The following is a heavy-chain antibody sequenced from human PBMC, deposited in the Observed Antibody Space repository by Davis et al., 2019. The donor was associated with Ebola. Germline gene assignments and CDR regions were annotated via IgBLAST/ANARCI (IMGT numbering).Heavy chain of an antibody. Sequence: MPSETLSLTCAVYGGSFSAYYLSWIPQPPGKGLEWIGEINHSGSTNYNPSLKSRVTISVDTSKNQFSLKLSSVTAADTAVYYCATGGNRGFDYWGQGTLVTVSS. CDR1: GGSFSAYY. V-gene: IGHV4-34*01. CDR2: INHSGST. J-gene: IGHJ4*02. CDR3: ATGGNRGFDY. D-gene: IGHD1-14*01.